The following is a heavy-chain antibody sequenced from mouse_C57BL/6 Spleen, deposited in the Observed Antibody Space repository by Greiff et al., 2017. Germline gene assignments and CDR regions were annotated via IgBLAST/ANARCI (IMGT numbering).Heavy chain of an antibody. CDR2: IYPRSGNT. CDR1: GYTFTSYG. D-gene: IGHD2-4*01. V-gene: IGHV1-81*01. J-gene: IGHJ4*01. Sequence: QVQLQQSGAELARPGASVKLSCKASGYTFTSYGISWVKQRTGQGLEWIGEIYPRSGNTYYNEKFKGKATLTADKSSSTAYLELRSLTSEDSAVYFCARFDYDGRANAMDYWGQGTSVTVSS. CDR3: ARFDYDGRANAMDY.